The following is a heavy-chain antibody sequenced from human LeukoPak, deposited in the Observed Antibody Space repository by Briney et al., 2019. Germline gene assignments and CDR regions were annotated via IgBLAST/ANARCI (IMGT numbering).Heavy chain of an antibody. V-gene: IGHV4-39*07. CDR1: GGSIRSHNYY. J-gene: IGHJ6*02. CDR3: ARENYIYYGMDV. CDR2: IHYSGYT. Sequence: SETLSLTCSVSGGSIRSHNYYWGWIRQPPGKGLEWIASIHYSGYTYQNPSLQSRLTISVDTSTNQFSLKLSSVTAADTAVYYCARENYIYYGMDVWGQGTTVTVSS.